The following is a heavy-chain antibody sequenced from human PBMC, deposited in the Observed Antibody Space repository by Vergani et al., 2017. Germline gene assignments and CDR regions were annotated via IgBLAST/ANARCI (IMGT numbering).Heavy chain of an antibody. CDR3: ASSKPGIAAAGTGFDY. Sequence: QVQLVQSGAEVKKPGSSVKVSCKASGGTFSSYAISWVRQAPGQGIEWMGGIIPIFGTANYAQKFQGRVTITADESTSTAYMELSSLRSEDTAVYYCASSKPGIAAAGTGFDYWGQGTLVTVSS. V-gene: IGHV1-69*01. J-gene: IGHJ4*02. CDR1: GGTFSSYA. D-gene: IGHD6-13*01. CDR2: IIPIFGTA.